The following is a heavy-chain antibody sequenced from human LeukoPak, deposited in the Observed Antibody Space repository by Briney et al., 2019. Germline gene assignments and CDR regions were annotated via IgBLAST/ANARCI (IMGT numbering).Heavy chain of an antibody. J-gene: IGHJ6*03. V-gene: IGHV1-8*01. CDR1: VYTFTIYD. D-gene: IGHD2-2*01. CDR2: MNPNSGDT. CDR3: ARSFQPHYYYYYMDV. Sequence: ASVTVSCKSSVYTFTIYDINWVRQAPGQGLEWMGWMNPNSGDTGYAQKFQGRVTMTRNTSLSTAYMELSSLRSEDTAVYYCARSFQPHYYYYYMDVWGKGTTVTVSS.